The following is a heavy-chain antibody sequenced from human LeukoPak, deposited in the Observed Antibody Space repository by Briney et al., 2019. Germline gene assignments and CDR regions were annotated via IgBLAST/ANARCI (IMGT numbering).Heavy chain of an antibody. J-gene: IGHJ6*02. CDR3: ARGKGMGV. CDR2: VSGSDGGT. Sequence: GGSLRLSCAASGFTLTSYTMRWVRQAPGKGLEWVSSVSGSDGGTFYADSVKGRFTISRDNSKNTLYLQMNSLRAEDTAVYYCARGKGMGVWGQGTTVTVSS. CDR1: GFTLTSYT. V-gene: IGHV3-23*01.